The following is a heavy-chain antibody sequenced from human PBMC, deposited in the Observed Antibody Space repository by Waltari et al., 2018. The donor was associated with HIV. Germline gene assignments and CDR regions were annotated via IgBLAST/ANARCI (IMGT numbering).Heavy chain of an antibody. CDR1: GIYIQNSSNW. CDR3: ALRWFYFGDGPYGYDV. Sequence: VKPAGTLSLTGGVTGIYIQNSSNWWTSIRQSPGKGLGWFGEVYLDPTTGSKTSLKRRLRISVDKAQNNFSLQLKRVTAADTGVYYCALRWFYFGDGPYGYDVWGPGTTVIVSS. V-gene: IGHV4-4*02. CDR2: VYLDPTT. D-gene: IGHD4-17*01. J-gene: IGHJ6*02.